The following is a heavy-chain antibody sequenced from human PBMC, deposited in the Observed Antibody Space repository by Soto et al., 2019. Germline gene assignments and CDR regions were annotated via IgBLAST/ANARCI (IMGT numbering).Heavy chain of an antibody. J-gene: IGHJ4*02. CDR1: GFTFSSYA. CDR2: ISGSSGST. V-gene: IGHV3-23*01. CDR3: AKDRIAARYYFDY. D-gene: IGHD6-6*01. Sequence: PGGSLRPSSAASGFTFSSYAMSWVRQAPGKGLDWVSAISGSSGSTYYTDSVKGRLTTSTDNSKKTLYLQMNSLRSEDTAVYYCAKDRIAARYYFDYWGQGTLVTVSS.